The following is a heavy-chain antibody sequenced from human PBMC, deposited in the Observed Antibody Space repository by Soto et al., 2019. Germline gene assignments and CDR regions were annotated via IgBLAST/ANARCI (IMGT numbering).Heavy chain of an antibody. D-gene: IGHD2-21*02. CDR3: VQSRCGGDCLHSYSAHSYYGLDV. CDR1: GFSLSTTGVG. J-gene: IGHJ6*02. CDR2: TYYDDDK. V-gene: IGHV2-5*02. Sequence: QITLKESGPTLVKPTQTLTLTCTFSGFSLSTTGVGVGWIRQPPGKALEWLALTYYDDDKRYNPSLNSRLTITKDTSKNQVVLAMTNMDPVDTATYYCVQSRCGGDCLHSYSAHSYYGLDVWGQGTTVTVSS.